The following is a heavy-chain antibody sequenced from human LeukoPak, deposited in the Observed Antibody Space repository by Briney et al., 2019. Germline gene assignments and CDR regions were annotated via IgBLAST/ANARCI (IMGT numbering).Heavy chain of an antibody. Sequence: PGGSLRLSCAASGFTFSSHWMHWVRQVPGKGLVWVSRIKDDGSHTNYADSVKGRFTISRDNAKNTLSLQMNSLRAEDTAVYYCARGSGIITGIDEWGQGTLVTVSS. D-gene: IGHD6-25*01. CDR1: GFTFSSHW. J-gene: IGHJ4*02. CDR2: IKDDGSHT. V-gene: IGHV3-74*01. CDR3: ARGSGIITGIDE.